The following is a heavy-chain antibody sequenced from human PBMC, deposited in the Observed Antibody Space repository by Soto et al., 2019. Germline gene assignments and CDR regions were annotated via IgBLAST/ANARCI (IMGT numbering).Heavy chain of an antibody. CDR3: ARDVIAVAGTYFPH. CDR2: IYSGGST. Sequence: EVQLVESGGGLVQPGGSLRLSCAASGFTVSSSYMSWVRQAPGKGLEWVSVIYSGGSTYYADSVKGRFTISSENSKNTLYLQMNSLRAEDTAVYYCARDVIAVAGTYFPHWGQGTLVTVSS. V-gene: IGHV3-66*01. D-gene: IGHD6-19*01. J-gene: IGHJ1*01. CDR1: GFTVSSSY.